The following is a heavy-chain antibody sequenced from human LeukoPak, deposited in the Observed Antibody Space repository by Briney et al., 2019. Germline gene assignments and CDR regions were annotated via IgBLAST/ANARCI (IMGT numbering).Heavy chain of an antibody. Sequence: SVKVSCKASGFTFTSSAMQWVRQARGQRLEWIGWIVVGSGSTNYAQKFQERVTITRDMSTSTAYMELSSLRSEDTAVYYCAAKSTAAAGTTFDYWGQGTLVTVSS. V-gene: IGHV1-58*02. CDR3: AAKSTAAAGTTFDY. CDR2: IVVGSGST. D-gene: IGHD6-13*01. J-gene: IGHJ4*02. CDR1: GFTFTSSA.